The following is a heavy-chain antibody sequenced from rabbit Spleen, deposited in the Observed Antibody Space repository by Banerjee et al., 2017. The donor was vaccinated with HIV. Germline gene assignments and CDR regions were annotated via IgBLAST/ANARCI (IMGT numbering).Heavy chain of an antibody. V-gene: IGHV1S40*01. J-gene: IGHJ3*01. D-gene: IGHD7-1*01. CDR3: ARFYAGYGDFGYAAM. CDR2: IYAGSSDST. CDR1: GFSFNSGSD. Sequence: QSLEESGGGLGKPGASLTLTCKASGFSFNSGSDMCWVRQAPGKGLEWIACIYAGSSDSTYSATWAKGRFTLSKTSSTTVTLQMTSLTAADTATYFCARFYAGYGDFGYAAMWGQRTLVTVS.